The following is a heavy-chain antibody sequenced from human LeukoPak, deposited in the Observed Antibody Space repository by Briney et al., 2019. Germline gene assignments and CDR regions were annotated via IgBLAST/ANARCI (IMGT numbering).Heavy chain of an antibody. V-gene: IGHV1-2*02. CDR3: ARGARMGTMGIDLFDY. CDR2: INSNSGGT. Sequence: ASVKVSCKASGYTFTGYYMHWVRQAPGQGLEWMGWINSNSGGTNYAQKFQGRVTMTRDTSISTAYMELSRLRSDDTAVYYCARGARMGTMGIDLFDYWGQGTLVTVSS. CDR1: GYTFTGYY. J-gene: IGHJ4*02. D-gene: IGHD1-7*01.